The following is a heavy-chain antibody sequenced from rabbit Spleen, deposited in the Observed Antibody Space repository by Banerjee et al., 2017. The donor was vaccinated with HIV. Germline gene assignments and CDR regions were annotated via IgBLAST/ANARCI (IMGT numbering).Heavy chain of an antibody. CDR2: IYTGRGGT. CDR3: ARYYIFYGMDL. CDR1: GIDFSSYS. J-gene: IGHJ6*01. Sequence: QSLEESGGDLVQPGASLTLSCKASGIDFSSYSMSWVRQAPGKGLEWIGAIYTGRGGTDYAKWVNGRFTISSDNAQYTVNLQMNSLTAADTATYFCARYYIFYGMDLWGPGTLVTVS. D-gene: IGHD4-1*01. V-gene: IGHV1S7*01.